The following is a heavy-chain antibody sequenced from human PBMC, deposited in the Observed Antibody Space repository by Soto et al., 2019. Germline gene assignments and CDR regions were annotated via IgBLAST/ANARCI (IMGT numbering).Heavy chain of an antibody. V-gene: IGHV1-69*13. CDR2: IIPIFGTA. J-gene: IGHJ5*02. D-gene: IGHD3-9*01. CDR1: GGTFSSYA. CDR3: ARDLRPYYDILTGYYLNNWFDP. Sequence: GASVKVSCKASGGTFSSYAISWVRQAPGQGLEWMGGIIPIFGTANYAQKFQGRVTITADESTSTAYMELSSLRSEDTAVYYCARDLRPYYDILTGYYLNNWFDPWGQGTLVTVSS.